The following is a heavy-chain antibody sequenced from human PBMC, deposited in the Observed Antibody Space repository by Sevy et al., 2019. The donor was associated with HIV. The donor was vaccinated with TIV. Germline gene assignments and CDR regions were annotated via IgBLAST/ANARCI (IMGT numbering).Heavy chain of an antibody. Sequence: GGSLRLSCAASGFTFTSYSMNWVRQAPGKGLEWVSSISSDSTYIFYADSLKGRFTISRDNAKNSLYLQMNSLRAEDTAIYYCVRVTNGDYDYWGQGTLVTVSS. J-gene: IGHJ4*02. CDR2: ISSDSTYI. CDR1: GFTFTSYS. V-gene: IGHV3-21*01. D-gene: IGHD4-17*01. CDR3: VRVTNGDYDY.